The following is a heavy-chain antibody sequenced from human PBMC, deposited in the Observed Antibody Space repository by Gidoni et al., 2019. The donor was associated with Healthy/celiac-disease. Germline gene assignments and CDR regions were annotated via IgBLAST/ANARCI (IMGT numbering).Heavy chain of an antibody. V-gene: IGHV4-30-4*01. CDR1: GGSISSGDYY. D-gene: IGHD2-15*01. CDR2: IYYSGST. CDR3: ASTVVNYLYYFDY. J-gene: IGHJ4*02. Sequence: QVQLQESGPGLVKPSQTLSLTCTFSGGSISSGDYYWCWIRQPPGKGLEWIGYIYYSGSTYYNPSLKSRVTISVDTSKNQFSLKLSSVTAADTAVYYCASTVVNYLYYFDYWGQGTLVTVSS.